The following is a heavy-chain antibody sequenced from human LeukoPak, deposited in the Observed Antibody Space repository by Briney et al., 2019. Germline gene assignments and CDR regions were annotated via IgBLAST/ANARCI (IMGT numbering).Heavy chain of an antibody. D-gene: IGHD6-19*01. V-gene: IGHV3-30-3*01. CDR1: GFTFSSYA. Sequence: PGRSLRLSCTASGFTFSSYAMHWVRQAPGKGLEWVAVISYDGSNKYYADSVKGRFTISRDNSKNTLYLQMNSLKAEDTAVYYCAKEGLWSSNGLPFDYWGQGTLVTVSS. CDR3: AKEGLWSSNGLPFDY. J-gene: IGHJ4*02. CDR2: ISYDGSNK.